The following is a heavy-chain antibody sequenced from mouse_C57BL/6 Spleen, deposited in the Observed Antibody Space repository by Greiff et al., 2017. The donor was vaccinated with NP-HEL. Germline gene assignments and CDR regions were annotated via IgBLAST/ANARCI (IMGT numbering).Heavy chain of an antibody. J-gene: IGHJ4*01. Sequence: QVQLKQPGAELVKPGASVKLSCKASGYTFTSYWMHWVKQRPGQGLEWIGMIHPNSGSTNYNEKFKSKATLTVDKSSSTAYMQLSSLTSEDPAVYYCAFDLNWGYAMDYWGQGTSVTVSS. CDR2: IHPNSGST. CDR3: AFDLNWGYAMDY. D-gene: IGHD4-1*02. V-gene: IGHV1-64*01. CDR1: GYTFTSYW.